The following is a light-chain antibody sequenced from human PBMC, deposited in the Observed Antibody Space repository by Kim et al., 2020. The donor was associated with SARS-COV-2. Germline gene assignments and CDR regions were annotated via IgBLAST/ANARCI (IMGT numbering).Light chain of an antibody. V-gene: IGKV1-16*02. CDR2: AAS. J-gene: IGKJ5*01. CDR3: QQYHNYPIP. Sequence: TSIGDRVTISWRSSQDIINYLAWFRHKPGKAPKSLIYAASSLHTGVPSKFSGSGSGTDFTHPISSLQPEDFATYYGQQYHNYPIPFRQGTRLEI. CDR1: QDIINY.